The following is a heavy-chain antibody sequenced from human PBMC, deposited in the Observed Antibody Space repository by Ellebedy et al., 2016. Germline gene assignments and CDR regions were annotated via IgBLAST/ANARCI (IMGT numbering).Heavy chain of an antibody. CDR3: ARDGTIFGVVAMDS. D-gene: IGHD3-3*01. CDR2: ISYDGYSE. Sequence: GESLKISCAASEFTLSTYAMHWVRQAPGKGLEWVAIISYDGYSEYYADSVKGRFTISRDNSKNTLYLQMNSLTTEDTAVYYCARDGTIFGVVAMDSWGQGILVTVSS. J-gene: IGHJ4*02. CDR1: EFTLSTYA. V-gene: IGHV3-30-3*01.